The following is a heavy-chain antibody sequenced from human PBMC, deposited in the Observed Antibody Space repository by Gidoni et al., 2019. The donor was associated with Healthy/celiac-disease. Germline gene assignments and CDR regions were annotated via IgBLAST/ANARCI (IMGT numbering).Heavy chain of an antibody. CDR3: ARSRPGAAPNDY. D-gene: IGHD6-13*01. J-gene: IGHJ4*02. Sequence: QVQLVESGGGVVQPGRSLRRSCAASGFTFSSDGMHWVRQAPGKGLEWVAFIWYDGSNKYYADSVKGRFTISRDNSKNTLYLHMNSLRAEDTAVYYCARSRPGAAPNDYWGQVTLVTVSS. CDR2: IWYDGSNK. V-gene: IGHV3-33*01. CDR1: GFTFSSDG.